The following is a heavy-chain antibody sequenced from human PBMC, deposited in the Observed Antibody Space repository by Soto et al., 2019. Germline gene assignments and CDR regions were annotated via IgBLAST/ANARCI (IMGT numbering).Heavy chain of an antibody. Sequence: GGSLRLSCAASGFTFSSYGMHWVRQAPGKGLEWVAVISYDGSNKYYADSVKGRFTISRDNSKNTLYLQMNSLRAEDTAVYYCASGMVGATLDYWSQGTLVTVSS. CDR3: ASGMVGATLDY. D-gene: IGHD1-26*01. CDR2: ISYDGSNK. V-gene: IGHV3-30*03. CDR1: GFTFSSYG. J-gene: IGHJ4*02.